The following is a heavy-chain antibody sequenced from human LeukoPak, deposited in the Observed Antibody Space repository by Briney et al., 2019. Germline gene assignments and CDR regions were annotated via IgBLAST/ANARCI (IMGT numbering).Heavy chain of an antibody. J-gene: IGHJ4*02. CDR3: ATYRQVLLPFES. D-gene: IGHD2-8*02. CDR2: IFPSGGEI. V-gene: IGHV3-23*01. Sequence: PGGSLRLSCAASGSTFSTGAMIWVRQPPGKGLEWVSSIFPSGGEIHYADSVRGRFTISRDNSKSTLSLQMNSLRAEDTAIYYCATYRQVLLPFESWGQGTLVTVSS. CDR1: GSTFSTGA.